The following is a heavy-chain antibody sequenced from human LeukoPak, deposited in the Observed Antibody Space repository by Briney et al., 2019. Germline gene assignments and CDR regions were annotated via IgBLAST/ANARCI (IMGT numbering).Heavy chain of an antibody. D-gene: IGHD2-2*01. CDR2: ISYDGSNK. J-gene: IGHJ5*02. CDR3: AKDPRYVVPAATDWFDP. V-gene: IGHV3-30-3*01. CDR1: GFTFSSYA. Sequence: GGSLRLSCAASGFTFSSYAMHWVRQAPGKGLEWVAVISYDGSNKYYADSVKGRFTISRDNSKNTLYLQMNSLRAEDTAVYYCAKDPRYVVPAATDWFDPWGQGTLVTVSS.